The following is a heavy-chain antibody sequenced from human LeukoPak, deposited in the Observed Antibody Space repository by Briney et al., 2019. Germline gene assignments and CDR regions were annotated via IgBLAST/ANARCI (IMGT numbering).Heavy chain of an antibody. CDR1: GFTFSSCA. D-gene: IGHD2-15*01. V-gene: IGHV3-23*01. J-gene: IGHJ4*02. CDR3: TTRLQHHFDY. CDR2: ISDPHSGSQT. Sequence: GGSLRLSCAASGFTFSSCAMHWVRQALGQGLEWVSTISDPHSGSQTHYADSVKGRFTSSRDDSQNTVYLQMDSLRAEDTAVYYCTTRLQHHFDYWGQGTQVTVSS.